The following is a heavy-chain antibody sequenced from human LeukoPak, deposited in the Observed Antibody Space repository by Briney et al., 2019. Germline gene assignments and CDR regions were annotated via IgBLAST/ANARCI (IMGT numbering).Heavy chain of an antibody. J-gene: IGHJ4*02. D-gene: IGHD5-18*01. CDR3: AGTYWIQLWLKPVFDY. CDR2: IIPILGIA. Sequence: GASVKVSCKASGGTFSSYAISWVRQAPGQGLEWMGRIIPILGIANYAQKFQGRVTITADKSTSTAYMELSSPRSEDTAVYYCAGTYWIQLWLKPVFDYWGQGTLVTVSS. CDR1: GGTFSSYA. V-gene: IGHV1-69*04.